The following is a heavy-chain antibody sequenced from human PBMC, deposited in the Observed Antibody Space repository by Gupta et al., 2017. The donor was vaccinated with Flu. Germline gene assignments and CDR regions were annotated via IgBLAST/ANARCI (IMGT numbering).Heavy chain of an antibody. CDR1: GFTFRGFD. CDR3: ARDLRGKVGRSVNCYSHFDH. V-gene: IGHV3-48*03. Sequence: VQLVPSGGGLVQPGGSLRLSCATSGFTFRGFDMVWVRHVPGKGLEWIALITSGGGTILYADSVRCRFSISRDNVNSSLHLQINSLRADDTATYDSARDLRGKVGRSVNCYSHFDHWGRGTLVTVSS. D-gene: IGHD2-15*01. J-gene: IGHJ4*02. CDR2: ITSGGGTI.